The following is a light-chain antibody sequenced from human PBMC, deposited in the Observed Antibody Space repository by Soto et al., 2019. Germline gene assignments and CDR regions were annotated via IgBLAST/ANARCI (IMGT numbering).Light chain of an antibody. CDR1: SSNFGAGYA. V-gene: IGLV1-40*01. CDR3: NSYTSSSTYV. J-gene: IGLJ1*01. CDR2: GNN. Sequence: QSALTQPPSVSGAPGQRVTISCSGSSSNFGAGYAVQWYQQLPGTAPKLLIYGNNNRPSGVPDRFSGSKSGTSASLAITGLQAEDEADYYCNSYTSSSTYVFGTGTQLTVL.